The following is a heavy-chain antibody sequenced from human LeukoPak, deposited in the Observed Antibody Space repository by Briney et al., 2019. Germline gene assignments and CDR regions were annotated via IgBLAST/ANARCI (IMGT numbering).Heavy chain of an antibody. CDR3: ARKVLGEPEYTWFHP. Sequence: SQTLSLTCTVSGGSISSDDSSWSWIRQPPGKGLEWIGYLYYSGITFYNPSLMSRVHISPDMSRNQFSLKLPSVTAADTAVFYCARKVLGEPEYTWFHPWRQGTLVTVSS. CDR2: LYYSGIT. J-gene: IGHJ5*02. D-gene: IGHD1-14*01. V-gene: IGHV4-30-4*07. CDR1: GGSISSDDSS.